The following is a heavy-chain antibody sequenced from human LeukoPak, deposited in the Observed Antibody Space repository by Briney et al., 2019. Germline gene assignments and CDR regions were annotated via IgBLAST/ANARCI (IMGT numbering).Heavy chain of an antibody. Sequence: SETLSLTCTVSGGSISSSYWSWIRQPPGKGLEWIGNIHYSGSTKYTPSLKSRVTISADTSKNQFSLKLYSVTAADTAVYYCARSESSGYYYFQEWGQGTLVTVPS. J-gene: IGHJ1*01. V-gene: IGHV4-59*01. CDR1: GGSISSSY. D-gene: IGHD3-22*01. CDR2: IHYSGST. CDR3: ARSESSGYYYFQE.